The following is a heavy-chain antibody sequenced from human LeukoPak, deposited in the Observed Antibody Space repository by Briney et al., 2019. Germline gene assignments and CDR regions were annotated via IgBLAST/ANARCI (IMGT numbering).Heavy chain of an antibody. CDR2: ISAYNGNT. CDR1: VYTFTSYG. J-gene: IGHJ6*02. D-gene: IGHD3-9*01. CDR3: ARYDILTGYYGMDV. Sequence: GATLSASCTPSVYTFTSYGISWVRPAPGQGLAWMGWISAYNGNTNYAQKLQGRVTMTTDTSTSTAYMELRSLRSDDTAVYYCARYDILTGYYGMDVWGQGTTVTVSS. V-gene: IGHV1-18*01.